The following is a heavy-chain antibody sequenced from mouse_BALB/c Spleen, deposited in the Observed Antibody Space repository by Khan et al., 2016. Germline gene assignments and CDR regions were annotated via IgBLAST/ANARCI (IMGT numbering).Heavy chain of an antibody. V-gene: IGHV4-2*02. Sequence: EVKLLASGGGLVQPGGSLNLSCAASGFDFSRYWMSWARQAPGKGQEWIGEINPGSSTINYTPSLTDKFIISRDNAKNTLYLQMSKVRSEDTALYYCARLLWLRAMDYWGQGTSVTVSS. D-gene: IGHD2-2*01. J-gene: IGHJ4*01. CDR1: GFDFSRYW. CDR3: ARLLWLRAMDY. CDR2: INPGSSTI.